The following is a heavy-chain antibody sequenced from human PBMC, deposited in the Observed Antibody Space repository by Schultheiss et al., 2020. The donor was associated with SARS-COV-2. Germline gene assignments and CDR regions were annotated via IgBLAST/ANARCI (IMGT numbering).Heavy chain of an antibody. CDR1: GFTFSNAW. V-gene: IGHV3-48*01. CDR2: ISSSGSTI. J-gene: IGHJ4*02. CDR3: ARDRYSSLDY. D-gene: IGHD6-19*01. Sequence: GGSLRLSCAASGFTFSNAWMNWVRQAPGKGLEWVSYISSSGSTIYYADSVKGRFTISRDNSKNTLYLQMNSLRAEDTAVYYCARDRYSSLDYWGQGTLVTVSS.